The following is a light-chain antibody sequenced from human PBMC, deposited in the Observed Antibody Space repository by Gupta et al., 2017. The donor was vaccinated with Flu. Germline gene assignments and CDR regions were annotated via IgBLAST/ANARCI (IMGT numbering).Light chain of an antibody. CDR1: QDISNY. Sequence: IKLTQSPSSLPASVGDRVTITGRASQDISNYLSWFQQKPGKAPKRLIFDASDLQAGVPSRFSGGGSGTGFTLSISMLHPEDVATYYCQQYANFPLTFGGGTKVEI. J-gene: IGKJ4*01. CDR3: QQYANFPLT. CDR2: DAS. V-gene: IGKV1-33*01.